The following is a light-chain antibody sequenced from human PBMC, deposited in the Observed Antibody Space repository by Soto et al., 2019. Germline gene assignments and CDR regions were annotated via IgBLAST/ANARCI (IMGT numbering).Light chain of an antibody. V-gene: IGKV1-39*01. Sequence: DIQMTQSQSSLSASVGDRVTITCRASQSISNYLNWYQQKRGKDPKLLIYAASSLESGVPSRFSGSGSGTDFTLTISSLQPEDFATYYYQPTYTTHGTLGQGTKVEIK. CDR3: QPTYTTHGT. J-gene: IGKJ1*01. CDR1: QSISNY. CDR2: AAS.